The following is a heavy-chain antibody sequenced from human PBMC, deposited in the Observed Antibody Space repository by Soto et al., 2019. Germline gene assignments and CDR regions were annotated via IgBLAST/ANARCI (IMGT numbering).Heavy chain of an antibody. CDR3: ARQTVEMATISSADY. Sequence: QLQLQESGPGLVKPSETLSLTCTVSGGSISSSSYYWGWIRQPPGKGLEWIGSIYYSGSTYYNPSLKSRVTISVDTSKNQFSLKLSSVTAADTAVYYCARQTVEMATISSADYWGQGTLVTVSS. V-gene: IGHV4-39*01. CDR2: IYYSGST. J-gene: IGHJ4*02. CDR1: GGSISSSSYY. D-gene: IGHD5-12*01.